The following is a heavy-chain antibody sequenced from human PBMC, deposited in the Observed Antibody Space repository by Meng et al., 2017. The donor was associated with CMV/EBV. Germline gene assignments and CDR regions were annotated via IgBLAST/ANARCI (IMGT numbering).Heavy chain of an antibody. V-gene: IGHV3-11*01. Sequence: GESLKISCAASGFTFSDYYMSWIRQAPGKGLEWVSYISSSGSTIYYADSVKGRFTISRDNAKNSLYLQMNSLRAEDMALYYCAKDNYGGNSGEFDYWGQGTLVTVSS. CDR2: ISSSGSTI. CDR1: GFTFSDYY. D-gene: IGHD4-23*01. CDR3: AKDNYGGNSGEFDY. J-gene: IGHJ4*02.